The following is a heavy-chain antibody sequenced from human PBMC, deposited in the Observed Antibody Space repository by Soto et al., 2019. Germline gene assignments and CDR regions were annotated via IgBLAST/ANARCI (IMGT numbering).Heavy chain of an antibody. V-gene: IGHV4-59*01. Sequence: QVQLQESGPGLVKPSETLSLTCTVSGGSINNYYWSWIRQPPGKGLEWIGYIYYSGGTNYNPSLTSRLITSVDTSNSQFSLKLSSVTAAATAVYCCASRHSGYDHAFGIWGQGTMVAVSS. CDR1: GGSINNYY. CDR3: ASRHSGYDHAFGI. CDR2: IYYSGGT. D-gene: IGHD5-12*01. J-gene: IGHJ3*02.